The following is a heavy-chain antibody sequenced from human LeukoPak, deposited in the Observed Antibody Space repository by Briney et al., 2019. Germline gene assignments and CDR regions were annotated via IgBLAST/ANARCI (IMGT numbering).Heavy chain of an antibody. CDR2: IIPILGIA. Sequence: ASVKVSCKASGGTFSSYAISWVRQAPGQGLEWMGRIIPILGIANYAQKFQGRVTITADKSTSTAYMELSSLRSEDTAVYYCARDHKNYSSSWVQGAFDIWGQGTMVTVSS. CDR3: ARDHKNYSSSWVQGAFDI. V-gene: IGHV1-69*04. CDR1: GGTFSSYA. D-gene: IGHD6-13*01. J-gene: IGHJ3*02.